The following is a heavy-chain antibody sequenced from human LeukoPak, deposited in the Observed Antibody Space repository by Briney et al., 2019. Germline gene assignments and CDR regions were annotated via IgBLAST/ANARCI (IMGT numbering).Heavy chain of an antibody. Sequence: GGSLRLSCAASGFTFSSYSMNWVRQAPGKGLEWVSSISSSSSYIYYADSVKGRFTISRDNAKNSLYLQMNSLRAKDTAVYYCARDDSYDSSVFDYWGQGTLVTVSS. J-gene: IGHJ4*02. CDR2: ISSSSSYI. V-gene: IGHV3-21*01. D-gene: IGHD5-18*01. CDR1: GFTFSSYS. CDR3: ARDDSYDSSVFDY.